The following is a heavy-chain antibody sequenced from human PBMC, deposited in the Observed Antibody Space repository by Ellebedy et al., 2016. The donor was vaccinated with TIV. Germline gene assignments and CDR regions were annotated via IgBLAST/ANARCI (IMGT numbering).Heavy chain of an antibody. CDR3: ASDWRMERTNIKSVSDF. CDR2: ISHDGTKT. CDR1: GFTFNSFD. D-gene: IGHD2/OR15-2a*01. Sequence: PGGSLRPSCAASGFTFNSFDMHWVRQAPGEGLEWVAVISHDGTKTYYADSVKGRLPISRDNSKNTLYLQMNSLSAEDTAVYYCASDWRMERTNIKSVSDFWGQGTLVTVSS. V-gene: IGHV3-30*01. J-gene: IGHJ4*02.